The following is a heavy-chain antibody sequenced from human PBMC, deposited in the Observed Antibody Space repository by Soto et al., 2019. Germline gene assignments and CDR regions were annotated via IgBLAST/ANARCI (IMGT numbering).Heavy chain of an antibody. V-gene: IGHV4-59*01. J-gene: IGHJ6*02. CDR1: GGSISRYY. Sequence: QVRLQESGRRLVKPSETLSLTCTVSGGSISRYYWSWIRQPPGKGLEWIGYLYNAGSTIYNPSLKSRVTISVDMSQNQFSLNLNYVTAADTAVYYCARDLWGYCGTDCYPLDVWGQGTTVTVSS. CDR2: LYNAGST. D-gene: IGHD2-21*02. CDR3: ARDLWGYCGTDCYPLDV.